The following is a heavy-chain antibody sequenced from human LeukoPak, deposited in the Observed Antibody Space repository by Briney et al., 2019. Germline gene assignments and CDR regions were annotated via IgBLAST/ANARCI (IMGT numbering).Heavy chain of an antibody. CDR1: GFTFSSYA. Sequence: PGGSLRLSCAASGFTFSSYAMSWVRQAPGKGLEWVANVNRDGTEKHFLDSVEGRFTISRDNAKKPLYLQMSSLRPQDTAVYFCVRGDWYFESWGQGTLVTVSS. V-gene: IGHV3-7*04. D-gene: IGHD2-21*01. J-gene: IGHJ4*02. CDR2: VNRDGTEK. CDR3: VRGDWYFES.